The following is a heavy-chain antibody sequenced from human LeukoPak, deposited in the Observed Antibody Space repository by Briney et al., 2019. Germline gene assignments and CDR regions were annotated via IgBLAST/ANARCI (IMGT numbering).Heavy chain of an antibody. D-gene: IGHD2-15*01. CDR3: TRHVPCTDGSCLHSDH. Sequence: GESLKISCKGSGFNFINYWIAWVRQMPGKGLEWMGIINPGDSDTRYSPSFQGQVTISADKSIATAYLQWSSLEASDTAMYYCTRHVPCTDGSCLHSDHWGQGTLVTVSS. CDR2: INPGDSDT. J-gene: IGHJ5*02. V-gene: IGHV5-51*01. CDR1: GFNFINYW.